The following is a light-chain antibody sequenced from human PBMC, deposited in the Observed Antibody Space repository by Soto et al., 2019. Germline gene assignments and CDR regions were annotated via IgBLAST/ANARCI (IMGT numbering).Light chain of an antibody. CDR2: LGS. Sequence: DIVMTQSPLSLPVTPGEPASISCRSSQSLLHSNGYNYLDWYLQKPGQSPQLLIYLGSNRASGVPDRFSGSESGTDFTLKISRVEAEDVGVYYCMQALQSPWTFGQGTKVEIQ. V-gene: IGKV2-28*01. J-gene: IGKJ1*01. CDR1: QSLLHSNGYNY. CDR3: MQALQSPWT.